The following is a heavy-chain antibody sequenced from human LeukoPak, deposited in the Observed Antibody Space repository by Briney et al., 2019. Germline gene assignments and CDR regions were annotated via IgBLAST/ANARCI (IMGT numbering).Heavy chain of an antibody. CDR3: ARGPPYGSGKFGPFDY. CDR1: GYSISTGSY. Sequence: SETLSLNCSVSGYSISTGSYWGWIRQPPGKGLESIGSINHGGNTYYNPSLKSRVSISVDTPKNQFSLKLLSVTAVDTAVYYCARGPPYGSGKFGPFDYWGQGTLVTVSS. V-gene: IGHV4-38-2*02. D-gene: IGHD3-10*01. CDR2: INHGGNT. J-gene: IGHJ4*02.